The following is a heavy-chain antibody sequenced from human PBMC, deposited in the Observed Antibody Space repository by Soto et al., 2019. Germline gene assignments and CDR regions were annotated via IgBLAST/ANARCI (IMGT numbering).Heavy chain of an antibody. J-gene: IGHJ6*02. D-gene: IGHD7-27*01. V-gene: IGHV3-23*01. CDR1: GFTFNTYF. CDR3: AKSLTASNFRLDV. Sequence: LLESGGGLVQPGGSLRLACTASGFTFNTYFMSWVRQAPGEGLEWISAISGGGGTKYYSASVKGRFTISRDNSNNTLYLQMNSLRADDTAVYYCAKSLTASNFRLDVWGHGTRVTVSS. CDR2: ISGGGGTK.